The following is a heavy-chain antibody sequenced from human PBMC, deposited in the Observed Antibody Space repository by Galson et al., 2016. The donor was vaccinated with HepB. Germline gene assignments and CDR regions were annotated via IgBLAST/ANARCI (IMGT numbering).Heavy chain of an antibody. CDR1: GFTFSDYY. CDR3: ARSGGEGVNY. D-gene: IGHD3-10*01. J-gene: IGHJ4*02. Sequence: SLRLSCAASGFTFSDYYMSWIRQAPGKGLEWVSYISSSGKTIYYADSVKGRFTVSRDNTKNSLYLQMDSLRAEDTAVYYSARSGGEGVNYWGQGTPVTVSS. CDR2: ISSSGKTI. V-gene: IGHV3-11*01.